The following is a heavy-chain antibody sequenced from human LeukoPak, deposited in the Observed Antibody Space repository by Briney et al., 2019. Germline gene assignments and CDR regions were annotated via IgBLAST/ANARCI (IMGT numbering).Heavy chain of an antibody. Sequence: GGSLRLSCAASGFTVSSNYMSWIRQAPGKGLEWVSYISSSGSTIYYADSVKGRFTISRDNAKNSLYLQMNSLRAEDTAVYYCARRYGGEEAAFDIWGQGTMVTVSS. J-gene: IGHJ3*02. CDR1: GFTVSSNY. CDR2: ISSSGSTI. CDR3: ARRYGGEEAAFDI. D-gene: IGHD4-23*01. V-gene: IGHV3-11*04.